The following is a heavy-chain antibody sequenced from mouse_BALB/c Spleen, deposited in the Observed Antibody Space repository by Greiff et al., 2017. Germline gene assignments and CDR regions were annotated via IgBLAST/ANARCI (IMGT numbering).Heavy chain of an antibody. D-gene: IGHD2-4*01. CDR2: ISSGGST. CDR1: GFTFSSYA. CDR3: ARGGYDYDRGYYFDY. J-gene: IGHJ2*01. V-gene: IGHV5-6-5*01. Sequence: EVNVVESGGGLVKPGGSLKLSCAASGFTFSSYAMSWVRQTPEKRLEWVASISSGGSTYYPDSVKGRFTISRDNARNILYLQMSSLRSEDTAMYYCARGGYDYDRGYYFDYWGEGTTLTVSS.